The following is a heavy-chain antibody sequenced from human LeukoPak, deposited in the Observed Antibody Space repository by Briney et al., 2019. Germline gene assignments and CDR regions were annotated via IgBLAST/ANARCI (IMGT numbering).Heavy chain of an antibody. CDR3: ALAAAGPSPFDY. D-gene: IGHD6-13*01. V-gene: IGHV4-39*01. J-gene: IGHJ4*02. CDR2: IYYSGST. CDR1: GGSISSSSYY. Sequence: SETLSLTCTVSGGSISSSSYYWGWIRQPPGKGPEWIGSIYYSGSTYYNPSLKSRVTISVDTSKNQFSLKLSSVTAADTAVYYCALAAAGPSPFDYWGQGTLVTVSS.